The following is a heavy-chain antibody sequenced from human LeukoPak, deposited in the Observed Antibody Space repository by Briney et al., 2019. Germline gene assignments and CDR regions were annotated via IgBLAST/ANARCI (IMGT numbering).Heavy chain of an antibody. CDR3: ARVTGSYYFYYYLDV. D-gene: IGHD3-10*01. CDR2: IFYDGSS. J-gene: IGHJ6*03. CDR1: SGSIRNSNYY. V-gene: IGHV4-39*07. Sequence: SETLSLTCTVSSGSIRNSNYYWGWIRQPPGKGLEWIGSIFYDGSSDYNPSLKSRVTISVDTSKNQFSLKLSSVTAADTAMYYCARVTGSYYFYYYLDVWGKGTTVTVSS.